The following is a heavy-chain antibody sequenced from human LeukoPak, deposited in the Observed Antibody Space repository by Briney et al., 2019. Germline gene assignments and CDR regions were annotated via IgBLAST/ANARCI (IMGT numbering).Heavy chain of an antibody. J-gene: IGHJ4*02. CDR2: ISYDGSNK. D-gene: IGHD4-17*01. CDR1: GFTFSSYG. CDR3: AKSTNDYGDYHIDY. Sequence: GGSLRLSCAASGFTFSSYGMHWVRQAPGKGLEWVAVISYDGSNKYYADSVKGRFTISRDNSKNTLYLQMNSLRAEGTAVYYCAKSTNDYGDYHIDYWGQGTLVTVSS. V-gene: IGHV3-30*18.